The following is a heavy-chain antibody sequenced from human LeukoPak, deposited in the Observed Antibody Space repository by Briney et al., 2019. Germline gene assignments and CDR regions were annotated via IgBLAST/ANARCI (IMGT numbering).Heavy chain of an antibody. CDR2: IYYSGNT. J-gene: IGHJ6*02. V-gene: IGHV4-59*01. D-gene: IGHD3-3*01. CDR1: GGSISPYY. CDR3: ARAGGRVDFWTDIGYYYYYGMDV. Sequence: TSETLSLTCTVSGGSISPYYWSWIRQPPGKGLEWIGNIYYSGNTYYNTSLKSRVSISVDTSKNQFSLKLRSVTAADTAVYYCARAGGRVDFWTDIGYYYYYGMDVWGQGTTVTVSS.